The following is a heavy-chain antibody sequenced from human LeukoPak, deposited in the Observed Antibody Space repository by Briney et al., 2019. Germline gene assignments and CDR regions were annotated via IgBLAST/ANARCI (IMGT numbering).Heavy chain of an antibody. J-gene: IGHJ4*02. CDR1: DDSITIYY. CDR3: ARVAYSSGWYDFDY. CDR2: IDHTGIT. V-gene: IGHV4-59*12. Sequence: SETLSLTCTVSDDSITIYYWSWIRQPPGKGLEWIGYIDHTGITNYNPSLKSRVTISVDTSKNQFSLKLSSVTAADTAVYYCARVAYSSGWYDFDYWGQGTLVTVSS. D-gene: IGHD6-19*01.